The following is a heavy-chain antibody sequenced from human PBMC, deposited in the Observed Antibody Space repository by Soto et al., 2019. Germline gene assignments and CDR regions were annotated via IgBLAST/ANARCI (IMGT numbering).Heavy chain of an antibody. Sequence: EVQLMESGGGLVQPGGSLRLSCAASGFTFSSYAMSWVRQAPGKGLEWVSVITGSGSTTYHADSVKGRFTISRDNSKNTLYLPKNSLRAEDTAVYYCARRGGALGYWGQGTLVTVSS. CDR2: ITGSGSTT. J-gene: IGHJ4*02. CDR3: ARRGGALGY. D-gene: IGHD3-16*01. V-gene: IGHV3-23*01. CDR1: GFTFSSYA.